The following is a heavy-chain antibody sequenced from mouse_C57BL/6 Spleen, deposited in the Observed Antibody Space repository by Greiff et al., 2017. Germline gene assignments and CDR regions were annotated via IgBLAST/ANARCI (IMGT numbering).Heavy chain of an antibody. CDR1: GYTFTSYW. CDR2: LDPNSGGT. D-gene: IGHD2-4*01. CDR3: ARFGDYDDAWFAY. Sequence: QVQLQQSGPELVRPGVSVTISCKGSGYTFTSYWMHWVKQRPGRGLEWSGRLDPNSGGTKYNEQFKSKATLTVDKPSSTAYMQLSSLTSEDSAVYYCARFGDYDDAWFAYWGQGTLVTVSA. V-gene: IGHV1-72*01. J-gene: IGHJ3*01.